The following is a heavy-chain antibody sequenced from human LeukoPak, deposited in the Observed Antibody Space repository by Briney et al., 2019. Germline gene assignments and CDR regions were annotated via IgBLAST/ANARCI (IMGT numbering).Heavy chain of an antibody. Sequence: KPSETLSLTCAVYGGSLSGCYWSWIRQPPGKGLEWIGEINHSGSTNYKPSLKSRVTISVDTSRNQFSLKLSSVTAADTAVYYCARAGYCSGGSCYSRYNWFDPWGQGTLVTVSS. CDR3: ARAGYCSGGSCYSRYNWFDP. J-gene: IGHJ5*02. D-gene: IGHD2-15*01. CDR2: INHSGST. V-gene: IGHV4-34*01. CDR1: GGSLSGCY.